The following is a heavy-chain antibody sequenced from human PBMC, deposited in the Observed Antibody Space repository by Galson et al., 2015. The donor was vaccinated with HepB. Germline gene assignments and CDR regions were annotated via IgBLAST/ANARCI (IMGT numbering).Heavy chain of an antibody. J-gene: IGHJ4*02. D-gene: IGHD2-15*01. V-gene: IGHV4-59*01. CDR3: ARAKFRPIVVVVAATQFDY. Sequence: LSLTCTVSGGSISSYYWSWIRQPPGKGLEWIGYIYYSGSTNYNPSLKSRVTISVDTSKNQFSLKLSSVTAADTAVYYCARAKFRPIVVVVAATQFDYWGQGTLVTVSS. CDR1: GGSISSYY. CDR2: IYYSGST.